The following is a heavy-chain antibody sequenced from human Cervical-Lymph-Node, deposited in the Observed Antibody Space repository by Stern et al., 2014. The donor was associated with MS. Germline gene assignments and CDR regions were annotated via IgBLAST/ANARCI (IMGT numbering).Heavy chain of an antibody. V-gene: IGHV3-53*01. J-gene: IGHJ4*02. CDR3: ARDTSSPERSDW. D-gene: IGHD1-1*01. CDR2: ITNVGST. Sequence: EVQLVESGGGVIQPGGSLRLSCTASGFTVSRDYMTWVRQAPGKGLAWVSLITNVGSTFYTDSVKGRFTISRYDSKNTVYLHMTSLRAEDTAMYYCARDTSSPERSDWWGQGTLVTVSS. CDR1: GFTVSRDY.